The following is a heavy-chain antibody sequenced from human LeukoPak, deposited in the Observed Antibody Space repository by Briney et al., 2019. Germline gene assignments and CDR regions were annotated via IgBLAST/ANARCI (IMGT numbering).Heavy chain of an antibody. CDR1: GFTFSNAW. V-gene: IGHV3-15*01. Sequence: GGSLRLSCAASGFTFSNAWMSWVRQAPGRGLEWVGRIKSKTDGGTTDYAAPVKGRFTISRDDSKNTLYLQMNSLRAEDTAVYYCARAGHGKGDPLLDPWGQGTLVTVSS. CDR2: IKSKTDGGTT. CDR3: ARAGHGKGDPLLDP. J-gene: IGHJ5*02. D-gene: IGHD3-10*01.